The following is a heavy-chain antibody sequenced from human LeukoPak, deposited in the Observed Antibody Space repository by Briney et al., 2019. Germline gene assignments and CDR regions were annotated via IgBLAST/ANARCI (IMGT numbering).Heavy chain of an antibody. CDR3: AREINYSAFDY. CDR2: IIPILGIA. V-gene: IGHV1-69*04. CDR1: GGTFSSYT. D-gene: IGHD4-11*01. Sequence: SVKVSCKASGGTFSSYTISWVRQAPGQGLEWMGRIIPILGIANYAQKFQGRVTITADKSTSTVYMELSSLRSEDTAVYYCAREINYSAFDYWGQGTLVTVSS. J-gene: IGHJ4*02.